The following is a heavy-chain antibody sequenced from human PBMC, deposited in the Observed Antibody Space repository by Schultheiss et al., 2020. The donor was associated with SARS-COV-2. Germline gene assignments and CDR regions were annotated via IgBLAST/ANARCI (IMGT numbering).Heavy chain of an antibody. CDR1: GFTFSSYA. CDR2: ISGSGGST. V-gene: IGHV3-23*01. J-gene: IGHJ5*02. D-gene: IGHD3-10*01. CDR3: ARQGVRGVKKDWFDP. Sequence: GGSLRLSCAASGFTFSSYAMSWVRQAPGKGLEWVSAISGSGGSTYYADSVKGRFTISRDNAKNSLYLQMNSLRAEDTAVYYCARQGVRGVKKDWFDPWGQGTLVTVSS.